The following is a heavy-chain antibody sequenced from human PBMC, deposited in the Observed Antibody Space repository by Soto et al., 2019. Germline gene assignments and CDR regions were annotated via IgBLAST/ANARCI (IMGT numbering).Heavy chain of an antibody. Sequence: SVKVSCKASGYTFTSYAMHWVRQAPGQRLEWMGWIIPIFGTANYAQKFQGRVTITADESTSTAYMELSSLRSEDSAVYYCATRSPTTVVTPDAFDIWGQGTMVTVSS. D-gene: IGHD4-17*01. CDR3: ATRSPTTVVTPDAFDI. CDR2: IIPIFGTA. CDR1: GYTFTSYA. J-gene: IGHJ3*02. V-gene: IGHV1-69*13.